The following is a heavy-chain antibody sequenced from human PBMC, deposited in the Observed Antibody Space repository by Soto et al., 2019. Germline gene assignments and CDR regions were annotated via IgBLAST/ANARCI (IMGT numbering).Heavy chain of an antibody. D-gene: IGHD3-16*01. CDR2: ISGSGGST. V-gene: IGHV3-23*01. CDR3: AKYGGIYARYYFDY. J-gene: IGHJ4*02. Sequence: GGSLRLSCAASGFTFSNAWMSWVRQAPGKGLEWVSAISGSGGSTYYADSVKGRFTISRDNSKNTLYLQMNSLRAEDTAVYYCAKYGGIYARYYFDYWGQGTLVTVSS. CDR1: GFTFSNAW.